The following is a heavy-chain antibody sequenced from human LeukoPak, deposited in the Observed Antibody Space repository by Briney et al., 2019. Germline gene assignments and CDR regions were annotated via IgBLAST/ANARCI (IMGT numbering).Heavy chain of an antibody. J-gene: IGHJ4*02. CDR3: AKDIHPYYDSSGWCYFDY. CDR1: GFTFSSYT. CDR2: IISSSSYI. Sequence: PGGSLRLSCAASGFTFSSYTMNWVRQAQGKGLKWVSSIISSSSYIYYADSVKGRFTISRDNAKNSLYLQMNSLRAEDTAVYYCAKDIHPYYDSSGWCYFDYWGQGTLVTVSS. D-gene: IGHD3-22*01. V-gene: IGHV3-21*01.